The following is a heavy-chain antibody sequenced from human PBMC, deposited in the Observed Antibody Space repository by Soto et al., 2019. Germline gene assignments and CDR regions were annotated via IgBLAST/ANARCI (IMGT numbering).Heavy chain of an antibody. CDR1: GFTFTSSA. CDR2: IVVGSGNT. Sequence: GASVKVSCKASGFTFTSSAMQWVRQARGQRLEWIGWIVVGSGNTNYAQKFQERVTITRDMSTSTAYMELSSLRSEDTAVYYCAREIAVAANWFDPWGQGTLVTVSS. J-gene: IGHJ5*02. CDR3: AREIAVAANWFDP. V-gene: IGHV1-58*02. D-gene: IGHD6-19*01.